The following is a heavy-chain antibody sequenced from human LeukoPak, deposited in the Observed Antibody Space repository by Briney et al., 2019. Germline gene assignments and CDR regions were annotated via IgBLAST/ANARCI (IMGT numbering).Heavy chain of an antibody. CDR3: AGGTGYSCGEGGY. CDR2: INSDGSST. V-gene: IGHV3-74*01. J-gene: IGHJ4*02. Sequence: PGGSLRLSCAASGFTFSSYWMHWVRQAPGKGLVWVSRINSDGSSTSYADSVKGRFTISRDNAKNTLYLQMNSLRDEDTAVYYCAGGTGYSCGEGGYWGQGTLVTVSS. D-gene: IGHD5-18*01. CDR1: GFTFSSYW.